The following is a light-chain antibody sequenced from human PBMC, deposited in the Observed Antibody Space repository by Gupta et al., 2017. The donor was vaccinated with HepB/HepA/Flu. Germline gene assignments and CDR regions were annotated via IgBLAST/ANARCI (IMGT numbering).Light chain of an antibody. V-gene: IGKV3-15*01. J-gene: IGKJ1*01. CDR2: DLS. CDR3: QHEHYCPLT. CDR1: QSVSIN. Sequence: EILTTQSPATLSVSPGERPTLSCRACQSVSINLVWYPQKPGQAPRLLIYDLSNRAAGVPARFSGSGSGTEFTLTISSRQSEDFAVYYCQHEHYCPLTFGQGTKVEVK.